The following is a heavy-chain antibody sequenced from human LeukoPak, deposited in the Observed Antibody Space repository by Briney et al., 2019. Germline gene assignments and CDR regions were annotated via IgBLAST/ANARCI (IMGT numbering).Heavy chain of an antibody. J-gene: IGHJ4*02. CDR1: GFTFSSYA. CDR2: ISGSGGST. D-gene: IGHD4-17*01. CDR3: ANTKNDYGDYVFDY. V-gene: IGHV3-23*01. Sequence: GGSLRLSCAASGFTFSSYAMSWVRQAPGKGLEWVSAISGSGGSTYYADSVKGRFSISRDNSKNTLYLQMNSLRAEDTAIYYCANTKNDYGDYVFDYWGQGTLVTVSS.